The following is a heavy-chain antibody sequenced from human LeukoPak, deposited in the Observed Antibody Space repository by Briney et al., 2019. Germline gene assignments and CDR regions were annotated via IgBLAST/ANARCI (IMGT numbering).Heavy chain of an antibody. Sequence: ASVKVSCKASGYTFTSYDINWVRQATGQGLEWMGRMNPNSGNTGYAQKFQGRVTMTRNTSISTAYMELSSLRSEHTAVYYCARAPSITGTTPPGYWGQGTLVTVSS. V-gene: IGHV1-8*01. D-gene: IGHD1-7*01. CDR2: MNPNSGNT. CDR3: ARAPSITGTTPPGY. J-gene: IGHJ4*02. CDR1: GYTFTSYD.